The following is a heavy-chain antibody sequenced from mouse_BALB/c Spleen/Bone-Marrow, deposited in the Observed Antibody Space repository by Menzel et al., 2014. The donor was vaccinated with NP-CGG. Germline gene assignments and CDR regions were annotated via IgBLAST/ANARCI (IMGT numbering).Heavy chain of an antibody. J-gene: IGHJ4*01. Sequence: VHVKQSGPDLVKPGASVKMSCKASGYTFTDYYIKWVRQSHGKRLELIGDINPNNGNVFYNEKFKGKASLTVDKSSTSAYMQLNSLTSEDSAVYYCARSRAMDYWGQGTSVTVSS. CDR3: ARSRAMDY. CDR1: GYTFTDYY. CDR2: INPNNGNV. V-gene: IGHV1-26*01.